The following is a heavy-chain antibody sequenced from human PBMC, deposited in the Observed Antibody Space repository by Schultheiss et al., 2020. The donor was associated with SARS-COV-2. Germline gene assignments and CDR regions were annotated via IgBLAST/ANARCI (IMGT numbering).Heavy chain of an antibody. CDR3: AINSGSYYPDY. CDR2: INPNSGGT. D-gene: IGHD1-26*01. CDR1: GGTFSSYA. V-gene: IGHV1-2*04. Sequence: ASVKVSCKASGGTFSSYAISWVRQAPGQGLEWMGWINPNSGGTNYAQKFQGWVTMTRDTSISTAYMELSRLRSEDTAVYYCAINSGSYYPDYWGQGTLVTVSS. J-gene: IGHJ4*02.